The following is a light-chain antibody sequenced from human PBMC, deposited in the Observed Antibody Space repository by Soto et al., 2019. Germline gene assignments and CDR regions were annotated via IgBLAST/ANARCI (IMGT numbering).Light chain of an antibody. Sequence: DIQMTQSPSSLSASVGDRVTITCQASQDIGNYLNWYQQRPGKAPKLLIYDASDLETGVPSRFSGSGSGTGFTFTISSLQPEDLATYYCQQYESLPLTFGQGTRLEIK. J-gene: IGKJ5*01. CDR2: DAS. V-gene: IGKV1-33*01. CDR1: QDIGNY. CDR3: QQYESLPLT.